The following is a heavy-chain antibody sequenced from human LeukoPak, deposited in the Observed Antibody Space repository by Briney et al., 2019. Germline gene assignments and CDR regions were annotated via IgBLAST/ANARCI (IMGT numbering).Heavy chain of an antibody. J-gene: IGHJ4*02. CDR3: ARVSTRGSSGCLGY. D-gene: IGHD6-19*01. V-gene: IGHV1-8*01. CDR2: MNPNSGNT. CDR1: GYTFTSYD. Sequence: ASVKVSCKASGYTFTSYDINWVRQATGQGLEWMGWMNPNSGNTGYAQKFQGRVTMTRNTSISTAYMEPSSLRSEDTAVYYCARVSTRGSSGCLGYWGQGTLVTVSS.